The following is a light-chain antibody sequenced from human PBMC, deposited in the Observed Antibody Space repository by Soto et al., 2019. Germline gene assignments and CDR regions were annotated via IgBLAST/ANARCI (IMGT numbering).Light chain of an antibody. V-gene: IGLV1-40*01. J-gene: IGLJ1*01. CDR3: QSYDSSLSGYV. CDR1: TSNIGSNYD. CDR2: GNN. Sequence: QSVLTQPPSVSGAPGQRVTIACSGSTSNIGSNYDVHWYRQLPGTAPKVLIYGNNNRPSGVPNRFSASKSGTSASLAITGLQAEDEADYYCQSYDSSLSGYVFGTGTKVTVL.